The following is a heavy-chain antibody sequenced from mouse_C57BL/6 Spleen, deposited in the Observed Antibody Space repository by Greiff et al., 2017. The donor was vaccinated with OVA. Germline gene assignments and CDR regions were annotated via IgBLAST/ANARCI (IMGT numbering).Heavy chain of an antibody. J-gene: IGHJ4*01. V-gene: IGHV1-47*01. CDR2: FHPYNDDT. CDR3: ARMTAPYYAMDY. CDR1: GYTFTTYP. Sequence: QVHVKQSGAELVKPGASVKMSCKASGYTFTTYPIEWMKQNHGKSLEWIGNFHPYNDDTKYNEKFKGKATLTVEKSSSTVYLELSRLTSDDSAVYYCARMTAPYYAMDYWGQGTSVTVSS. D-gene: IGHD1-2*01.